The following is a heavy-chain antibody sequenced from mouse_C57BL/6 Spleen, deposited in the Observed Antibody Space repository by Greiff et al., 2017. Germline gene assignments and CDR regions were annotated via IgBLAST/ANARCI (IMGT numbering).Heavy chain of an antibody. CDR1: GYTFTSYW. CDR3: ERYEDKRSAFFDY. D-gene: IGHD2-12*01. V-gene: IGHV1-64*01. CDR2: IHPNGGST. J-gene: IGHJ2*01. Sequence: QVQLQQPGAELVKPGASVKLSCKASGYTFTSYWMHWVKQRPGQGLEWIGMIHPNGGSTNYNEKFKSKATLTVDKSSSTAYLQLSSRTSEDSAVDDCERYEDKRSAFFDYWGQGTTLTVSS.